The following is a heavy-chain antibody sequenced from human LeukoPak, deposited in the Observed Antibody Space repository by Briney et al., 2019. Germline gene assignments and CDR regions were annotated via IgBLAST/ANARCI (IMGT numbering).Heavy chain of an antibody. D-gene: IGHD4-17*01. CDR2: ISYDGSNK. Sequence: PGRSLRLSCAASGFTFSSYAMHWVRQAPGKGLEWVAVISYDGSNKYYADSVKGRFTISRDNSKNTLYLQMNSLRAEDTAVYYCAKATFGYGDYGPPRDYWGQGTLVTVSS. CDR3: AKATFGYGDYGPPRDY. CDR1: GFTFSSYA. V-gene: IGHV3-30-3*01. J-gene: IGHJ4*02.